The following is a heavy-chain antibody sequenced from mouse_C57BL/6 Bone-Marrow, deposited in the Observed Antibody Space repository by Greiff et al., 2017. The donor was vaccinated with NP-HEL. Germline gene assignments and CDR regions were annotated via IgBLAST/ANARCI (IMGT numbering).Heavy chain of an antibody. Sequence: QVQLQQPGAELVKPGASVKLSCKASGYTFTSYWMHWVKQRPGQGLEWIGMIHPNSGSTNYNEKFKSKATLTVDKSSSTAYMQLSSLTSEDSAFYYCARERGLGAYYYAMDYWGQGTSVTVSS. CDR1: GYTFTSYW. CDR2: IHPNSGST. J-gene: IGHJ4*01. D-gene: IGHD2-2*01. CDR3: ARERGLGAYYYAMDY. V-gene: IGHV1-64*01.